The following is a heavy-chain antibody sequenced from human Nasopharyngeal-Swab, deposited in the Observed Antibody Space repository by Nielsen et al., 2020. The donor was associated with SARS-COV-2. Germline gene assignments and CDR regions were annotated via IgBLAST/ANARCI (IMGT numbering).Heavy chain of an antibody. CDR3: AGDRGSNFDY. Sequence: SVKASCKASGGTFSSYAISWVRQAPGQGLEWMGGIIPIFGTANYAQKFQGRVTITADESTSTAYMELSSLRSEDMAVYYCAGDRGSNFDYWGQGTLVTVSS. CDR1: GGTFSSYA. CDR2: IIPIFGTA. J-gene: IGHJ4*02. D-gene: IGHD5-12*01. V-gene: IGHV1-69*13.